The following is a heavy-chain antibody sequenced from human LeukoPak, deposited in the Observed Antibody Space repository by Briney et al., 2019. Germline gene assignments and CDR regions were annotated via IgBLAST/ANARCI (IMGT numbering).Heavy chain of an antibody. CDR1: GFTFSSYS. J-gene: IGHJ4*02. D-gene: IGHD3-10*01. Sequence: GGSLRLSCAASGFTFSSYSMNWVRQAPGKGLEWVAFISTSGSTTYYTDSVKGRFTISRDNSKNTLYLQMNSLRAEDTAVYYCAKVETGSSSDFDYWGQGTLVTVSS. CDR3: AKVETGSSSDFDY. CDR2: ISTSGSTT. V-gene: IGHV3-48*01.